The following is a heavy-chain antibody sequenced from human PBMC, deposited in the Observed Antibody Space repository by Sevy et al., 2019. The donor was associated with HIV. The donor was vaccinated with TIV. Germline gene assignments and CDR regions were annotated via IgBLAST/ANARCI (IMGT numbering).Heavy chain of an antibody. J-gene: IGHJ4*02. CDR2: IKQDGSEK. CDR1: GFTFSRYW. CDR3: ARVKDDSSGYRFDY. V-gene: IGHV3-7*01. D-gene: IGHD3-22*01. Sequence: GGSLRLSCAASGFTFSRYWMSWVRQAPWKGLEWVANIKQDGSEKYYVDSVKGRFTISRDNAKNSLYLQMNSLRADDTAVYYCARVKDDSSGYRFDYWGQGTLVTVSS.